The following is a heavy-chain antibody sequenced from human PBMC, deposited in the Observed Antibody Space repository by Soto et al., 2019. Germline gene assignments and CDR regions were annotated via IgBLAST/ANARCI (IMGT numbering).Heavy chain of an antibody. Sequence: ASVKVSCKASGFTFTSYDIHWVRQATGQGLEWMGWMNPNSGNTGCAQKFQGRITMTRNTSITTAYMELSSLRSEDTAVYYCAREAYYMDGWGKGTTVTVSS. J-gene: IGHJ6*03. V-gene: IGHV1-8*01. CDR1: GFTFTSYD. CDR2: MNPNSGNT. CDR3: AREAYYMDG.